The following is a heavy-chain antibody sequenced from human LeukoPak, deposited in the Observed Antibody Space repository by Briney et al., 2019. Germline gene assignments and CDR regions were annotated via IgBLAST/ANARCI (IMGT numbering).Heavy chain of an antibody. CDR1: GGSFSGYY. CDR2: INHSGST. D-gene: IGHD6-13*01. Sequence: SETLSLTCAVYGGSFSGYYWSWIRQPPGKGLEWIGEINHSGSTNYNPSLKSRVTISVDTSKNQFSLKLSSVTAADTAVYYCARGGRRSSFDYYYYYGMDVWGQGTTVTVSS. CDR3: ARGGRRSSFDYYYYYGMDV. V-gene: IGHV4-34*01. J-gene: IGHJ6*02.